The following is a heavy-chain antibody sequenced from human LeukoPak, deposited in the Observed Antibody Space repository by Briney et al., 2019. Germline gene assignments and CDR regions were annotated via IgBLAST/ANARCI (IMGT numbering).Heavy chain of an antibody. CDR2: IYHSGST. CDR3: ARARDYYDSSGRRDAFDI. Sequence: SQTLSLTCTVSGGSISSGAYYWSWIRQHPGKGLEWIGYIYHSGSTYYNPPLKSLLTISVEMSKNQLSLKLSSVTAADTAVYYCARARDYYDSSGRRDAFDIWGQGTMVTVSS. V-gene: IGHV4-31*01. J-gene: IGHJ3*02. CDR1: GGSISSGAYY. D-gene: IGHD3-22*01.